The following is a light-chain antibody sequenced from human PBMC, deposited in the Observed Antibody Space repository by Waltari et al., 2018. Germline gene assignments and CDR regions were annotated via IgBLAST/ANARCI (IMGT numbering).Light chain of an antibody. Sequence: EIVLTQSPATLSLSPGERATLPCRASQSISSYLAWYQQKPGQAPRLLISDASNRATGIPARFSGGGSGTDFTLTISSLEPEDFAVYYCQQRDSWWTFGQGTKVEIK. CDR1: QSISSY. CDR2: DAS. CDR3: QQRDSWWT. J-gene: IGKJ1*01. V-gene: IGKV3-11*01.